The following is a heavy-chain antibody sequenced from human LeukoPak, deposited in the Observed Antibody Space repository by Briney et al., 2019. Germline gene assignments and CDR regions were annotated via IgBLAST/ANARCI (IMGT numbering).Heavy chain of an antibody. D-gene: IGHD2-21*02. V-gene: IGHV4-4*07. Sequence: PSETLSLTCTASGGSISSYYWSWIRQPAGKGLEWIGRIYTSGSTNYNPCLKSRVTMSVDTSQNQFSLKLSSVTAADTAIYYCAIGCRGDCLSSGYESWGQGILVTVSS. CDR1: GGSISSYY. J-gene: IGHJ5*02. CDR2: IYTSGST. CDR3: AIGCRGDCLSSGYES.